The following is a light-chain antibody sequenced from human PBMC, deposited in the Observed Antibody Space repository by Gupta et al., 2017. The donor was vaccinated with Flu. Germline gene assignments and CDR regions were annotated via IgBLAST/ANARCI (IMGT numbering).Light chain of an antibody. CDR2: KAS. CDR3: QEYSTYFNI. Sequence: DIEMTQSPSTLSASVGDSVTFTCRASQSVSDWLAWYQQKPGKAPRLLIYKASTLQLGVPSRFSGGGSGTEFTLTISSLQPDDFATYYCQEYSTYFNIFGQGTKLEI. V-gene: IGKV1-5*03. J-gene: IGKJ2*01. CDR1: QSVSDW.